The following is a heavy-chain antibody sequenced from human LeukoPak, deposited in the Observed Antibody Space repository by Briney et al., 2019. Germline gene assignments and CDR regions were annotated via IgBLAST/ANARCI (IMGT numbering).Heavy chain of an antibody. D-gene: IGHD1-26*01. CDR2: IYYSGST. CDR3: ARRVLQGRYNWFDP. V-gene: IGHV4-39*01. J-gene: IGHJ5*02. Sequence: SETLSLTCTVSGGSISSSSYYWGWIRQPPGKGLEWIVSIYYSGSTYYNPSLKSRFTISVDTSKNQFSLKLSSVTAADTAVYYCARRVLQGRYNWFDPWGQGTLVTVSS. CDR1: GGSISSSSYY.